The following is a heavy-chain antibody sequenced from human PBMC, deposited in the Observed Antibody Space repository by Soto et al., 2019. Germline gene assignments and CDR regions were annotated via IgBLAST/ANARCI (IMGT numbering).Heavy chain of an antibody. V-gene: IGHV3-30*18. D-gene: IGHD6-19*01. J-gene: IGHJ6*02. CDR1: GFTLSRKG. CDR2: ISYDGSNK. Sequence: PGGSLRLSCAASGFTLSRKGMHWVRQAPGKGLEWVAVISYDGSNKYYGDSVKGRFTISRDNSKNTVYLQMNSLRAEDTAVYYCAKDALTVAGPQRGSLDVWGQGTTGTVSS. CDR3: AKDALTVAGPQRGSLDV.